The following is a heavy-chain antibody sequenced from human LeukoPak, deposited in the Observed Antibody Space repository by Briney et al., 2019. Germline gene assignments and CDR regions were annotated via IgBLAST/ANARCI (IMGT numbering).Heavy chain of an antibody. CDR1: GFTVSSNY. J-gene: IGHJ4*02. CDR3: ARGRGYRDYDRPLDY. Sequence: PGGSLRLSCAASGFTVSSNYMNWVRQAPGKGLEWVSVITSGGNTYYPDSVKGRFTTSRDNSKNTLYVQMNSLRAEDTAIYYCARGRGYRDYDRPLDYWGQGTLVTVSS. CDR2: ITSGGNT. D-gene: IGHD5-12*01. V-gene: IGHV3-53*01.